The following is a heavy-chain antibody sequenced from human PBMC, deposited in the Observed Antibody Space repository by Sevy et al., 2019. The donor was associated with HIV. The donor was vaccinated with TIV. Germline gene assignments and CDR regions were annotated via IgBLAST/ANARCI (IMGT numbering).Heavy chain of an antibody. V-gene: IGHV1-18*01. CDR3: GRVPYDYVWGSYRYTGRWFDP. D-gene: IGHD3-16*02. CDR1: GYTFTSYG. CDR2: ISAYNGNT. J-gene: IGHJ5*02. Sequence: ASVKVSCKASGYTFTSYGISWVRQAPGQGLEWMGWISAYNGNTNYAQKLQGRVTMTTDTSTSTAYMELRSLRSDDTAVYYCGRVPYDYVWGSYRYTGRWFDPWGQGTLVTVSS.